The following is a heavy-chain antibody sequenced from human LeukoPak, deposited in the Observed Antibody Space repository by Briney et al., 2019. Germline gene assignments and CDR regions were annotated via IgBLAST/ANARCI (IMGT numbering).Heavy chain of an antibody. Sequence: QPGGSLRLSCAASGFTFSSYGMHWVRQAPGKGLEWVAVISYDGSNKYYADSVKGRFTISRDNSKNTLYLQMNSLRAEDTAVYYCAKTPWYPFSGWYRYFYGMDVWGQGTTVTVSS. D-gene: IGHD6-19*01. J-gene: IGHJ6*02. CDR2: ISYDGSNK. CDR1: GFTFSSYG. CDR3: AKTPWYPFSGWYRYFYGMDV. V-gene: IGHV3-30*18.